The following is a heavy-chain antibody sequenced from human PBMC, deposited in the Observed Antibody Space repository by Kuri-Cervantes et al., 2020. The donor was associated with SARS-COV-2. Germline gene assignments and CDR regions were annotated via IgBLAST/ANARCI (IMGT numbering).Heavy chain of an antibody. CDR2: IIPIFGTA. J-gene: IGHJ3*02. CDR3: ASRDWHGDYYDSSGYYSDAFDI. Sequence: SVKVSCKASGGTFSSYAISWVRQAPGQGLEWMGGIIPIFGTANYAQKFQGRVTITADESTSTAYMGLSSLRSEDTAVYYCASRDWHGDYYDSSGYYSDAFDIWGQGTMVTVSS. D-gene: IGHD3-22*01. V-gene: IGHV1-69*13. CDR1: GGTFSSYA.